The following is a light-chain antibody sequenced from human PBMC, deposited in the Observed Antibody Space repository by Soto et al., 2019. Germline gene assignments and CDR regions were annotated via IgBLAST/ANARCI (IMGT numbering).Light chain of an antibody. CDR3: SSYTSSDTGV. CDR1: SSDVGGYDF. V-gene: IGLV2-14*01. Sequence: QLVLTQPASVSGSPGQSITISCTGTSSDVGGYDFVSWYQQHPGKAPKLVIYEVNNRPSGVSNRFSGSKSGNTASLTISGLQAEDEADYYCSSYTSSDTGVFGTGTKLTVL. J-gene: IGLJ1*01. CDR2: EVN.